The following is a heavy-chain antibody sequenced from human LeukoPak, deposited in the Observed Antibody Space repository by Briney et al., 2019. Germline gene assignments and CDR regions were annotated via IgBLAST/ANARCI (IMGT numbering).Heavy chain of an antibody. J-gene: IGHJ6*03. CDR3: ARDPGYYYYYMDV. V-gene: IGHV4-61*02. CDR1: GGSISSGSYY. D-gene: IGHD3-10*01. Sequence: SETLSLTCTVSGGSISSGSYYWSWIRQPAGKGLEWMGRIYTSGSTNYNPSLKSRVTISVDTSKNQFSLKLSSVTAADTAVYYCARDPGYYYYYMDVWGKGTTVTISS. CDR2: IYTSGST.